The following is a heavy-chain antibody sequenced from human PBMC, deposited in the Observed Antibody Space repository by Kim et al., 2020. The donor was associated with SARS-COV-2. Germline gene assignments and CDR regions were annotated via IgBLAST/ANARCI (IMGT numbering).Heavy chain of an antibody. J-gene: IGHJ6*02. D-gene: IGHD6-13*01. V-gene: IGHV3-43D*03. Sequence: KGRFTISRDNSKNSLYLQMNSLRAEDTALYYCAKDVAAAGSMYYYYGMDVWGQGTTVTVSS. CDR3: AKDVAAAGSMYYYYGMDV.